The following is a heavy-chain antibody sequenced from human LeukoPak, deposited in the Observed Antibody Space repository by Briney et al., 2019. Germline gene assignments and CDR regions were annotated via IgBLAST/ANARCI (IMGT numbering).Heavy chain of an antibody. Sequence: SETLSLTCAVSGGSFSGYYWSWVRQPPGKGLEWIGEIDESGSTNYNPPLKSRVTISVDTSKNQFSLKLSSVTAADTAVYYCARLGWYNSVSDYWGQGTLVTVSS. CDR3: ARLGWYNSVSDY. V-gene: IGHV4-34*01. CDR2: IDESGST. D-gene: IGHD6-19*01. J-gene: IGHJ4*02. CDR1: GGSFSGYY.